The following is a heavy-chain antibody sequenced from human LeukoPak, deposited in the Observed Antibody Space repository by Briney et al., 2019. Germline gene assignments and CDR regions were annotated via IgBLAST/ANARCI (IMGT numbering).Heavy chain of an antibody. V-gene: IGHV4-34*01. CDR2: INHSGST. CDR3: ARLDSGYAKGDY. J-gene: IGHJ4*02. CDR1: GGSFSGYY. Sequence: SETLSLTCAVYGGSFSGYYWSWIRQPPGKGLEWIGEINHSGSTNYNPSLKSRVTISVDTSKNQFPLKLSSVTAADTAVYYCARLDSGYAKGDYWGRGTLVTVSS. D-gene: IGHD5-12*01.